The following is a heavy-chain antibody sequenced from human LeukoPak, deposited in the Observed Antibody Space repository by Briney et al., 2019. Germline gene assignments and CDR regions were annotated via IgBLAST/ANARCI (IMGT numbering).Heavy chain of an antibody. CDR2: INAGNGNT. CDR3: ARVWVRRWDFDP. CDR1: GYTFTSYA. Sequence: ASVKVSCKASGYTFTSYAMHWVRQAPGQRLEWMGWINAGNGNTKYSQKFQGRVTITRDTSASTAYMELSGLRSEDTAVYYCARVWVRRWDFDPWGQGTLVTVSS. J-gene: IGHJ5*02. D-gene: IGHD4-23*01. V-gene: IGHV1-3*01.